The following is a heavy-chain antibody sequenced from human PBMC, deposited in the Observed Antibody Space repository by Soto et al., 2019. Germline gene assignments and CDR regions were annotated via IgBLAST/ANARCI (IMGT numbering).Heavy chain of an antibody. V-gene: IGHV4-31*03. Sequence: QVQLQESGPGLVKPSQTLSLTCTVSGGSISSGGYYWSWIRQHPGKGLEWIGYIYYSGSTYYNPSLKSRVTISADTSKNQFSLKLSSVTAADTAVYYCATLGSSWYEGNAFDIWGQGTMVTVSS. J-gene: IGHJ3*02. CDR3: ATLGSSWYEGNAFDI. CDR1: GGSISSGGYY. CDR2: IYYSGST. D-gene: IGHD6-13*01.